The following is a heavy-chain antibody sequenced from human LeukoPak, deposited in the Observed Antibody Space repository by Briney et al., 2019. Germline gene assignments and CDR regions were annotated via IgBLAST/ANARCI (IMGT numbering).Heavy chain of an antibody. CDR1: GFTFSDYT. V-gene: IGHV3-30*04. D-gene: IGHD2-2*01. Sequence: GRSLRLSCAASGFTFSDYTMQWVRQAPGKGLEWVALLPPDGSYQYYADSLKGRFTISRDNFKNALYLQMNSLRLEDTAVYYCARGGEDIVVVPAAMDVWGQGTTVTVSS. J-gene: IGHJ6*02. CDR3: ARGGEDIVVVPAAMDV. CDR2: LPPDGSYQ.